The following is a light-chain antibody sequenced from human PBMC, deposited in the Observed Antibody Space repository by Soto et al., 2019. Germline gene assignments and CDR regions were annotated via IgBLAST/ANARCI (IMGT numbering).Light chain of an antibody. J-gene: IGKJ1*01. V-gene: IGKV3-20*01. CDR2: GAS. Sequence: EIVLTQSPGPLSLSPGERATLSCSASQNSAFLAWYQQKPGHAPRLLIFGASNRATGIPDRFSGSGSGTDFTLTISRLEPEDFAVYYCQPYGSSPTTFGHGTKVEIK. CDR3: QPYGSSPTT. CDR1: QNSAF.